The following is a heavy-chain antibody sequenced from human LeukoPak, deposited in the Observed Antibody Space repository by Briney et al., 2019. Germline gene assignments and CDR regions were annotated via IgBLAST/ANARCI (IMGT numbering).Heavy chain of an antibody. D-gene: IGHD2-2*01. CDR3: AKDRGYCSSTSCYYPWMYYFDY. J-gene: IGHJ4*02. V-gene: IGHV3-30*02. CDR2: IRYDGSNK. Sequence: PGGSLRLSCAASGFTFSSYGMHWVRQAPGKGLEWVAFIRYDGSNKYYADSVKGRFTISRDNSKNTLYLQMNSLRAEDTAVYYCAKDRGYCSSTSCYYPWMYYFDYWGQGTLVTVSS. CDR1: GFTFSSYG.